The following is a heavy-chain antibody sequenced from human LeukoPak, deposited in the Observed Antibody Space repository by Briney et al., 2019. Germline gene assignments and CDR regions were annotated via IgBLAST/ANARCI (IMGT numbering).Heavy chain of an antibody. J-gene: IGHJ4*02. CDR3: GRGGGSHYY. CDR2: IYIDGNT. V-gene: IGHV3-66*01. CDR1: GFTVSRNY. Sequence: PGGSLRLSSAASGFTVSRNYMSWVRQAPGKGLEWVSVIYIDGNTYYSDSVRGRFTISRDNSKNTVYLQMNSLRAEDTAVYYCGRGGGSHYYWGQGTLVTVSS. D-gene: IGHD1-26*01.